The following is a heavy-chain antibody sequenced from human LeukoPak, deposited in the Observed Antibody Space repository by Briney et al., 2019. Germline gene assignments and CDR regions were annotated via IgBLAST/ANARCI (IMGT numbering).Heavy chain of an antibody. J-gene: IGHJ6*03. V-gene: IGHV4-59*01. D-gene: IGHD1-26*01. CDR3: TSGSYSFYYMDV. CDR2: IYYSGST. CDR1: GGSISSYY. Sequence: SETLPLTCTVSGGSISSYYWSWIRQPPGKGLEWIGYIYYSGSTNYNPSLKSRVTISVDTSKNQFSLKLSSVTAADTAVYYCTSGSYSFYYMDVWGKGTTVTVSS.